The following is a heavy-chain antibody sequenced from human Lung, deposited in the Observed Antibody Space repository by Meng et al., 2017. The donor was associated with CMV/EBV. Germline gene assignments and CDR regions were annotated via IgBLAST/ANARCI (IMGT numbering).Heavy chain of an antibody. Sequence: GEXXTISCAASGFTFDNHAMHWVRQAPGKGLEWVSLISWDGGSTSYADSVKGRFTISRDNSKNSLFLQMNSLRPEDSALYYCAKDHDSSWRIMDVWGQGTTVTVSS. V-gene: IGHV3-43D*03. CDR1: GFTFDNHA. J-gene: IGHJ6*02. CDR3: AKDHDSSWRIMDV. CDR2: ISWDGGST. D-gene: IGHD3-22*01.